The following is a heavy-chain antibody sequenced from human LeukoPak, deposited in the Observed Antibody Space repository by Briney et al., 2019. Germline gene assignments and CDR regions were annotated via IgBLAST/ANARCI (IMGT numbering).Heavy chain of an antibody. CDR1: GFTFSSYS. Sequence: GGSLRLSFAASGFTFSSYSMNWVRQAPGKGLEWVSSISSSSSYIYYADSVKGRFTISRDNAKNTLYLQMNSLRAEDTAVYYCARGEYSSSSIALDPWGQGTLVTVSS. J-gene: IGHJ5*02. V-gene: IGHV3-21*01. CDR3: ARGEYSSSSIALDP. CDR2: ISSSSSYI. D-gene: IGHD6-6*01.